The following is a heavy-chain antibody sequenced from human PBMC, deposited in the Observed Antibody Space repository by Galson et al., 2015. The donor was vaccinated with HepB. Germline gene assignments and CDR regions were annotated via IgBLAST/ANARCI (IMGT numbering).Heavy chain of an antibody. CDR1: GFTFSGYS. D-gene: IGHD1-1*01. CDR3: ARDPARNDGQAFDF. V-gene: IGHV3-74*01. CDR2: VIADGGST. J-gene: IGHJ4*02. Sequence: SLRLSCAASGFTFSGYSMHWVRQVPGKGLVWVSEVIADGGSTSYADSVEGRFTISRDNAKNTLYLQMNSLRAEDTAVYHCARDPARNDGQAFDFWGQGTLVTVSS.